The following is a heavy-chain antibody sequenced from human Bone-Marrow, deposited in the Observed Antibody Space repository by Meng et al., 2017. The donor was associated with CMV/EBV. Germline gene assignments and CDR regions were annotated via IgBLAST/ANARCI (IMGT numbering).Heavy chain of an antibody. CDR2: INHSGNT. V-gene: IGHV4-34*01. CDR3: ARDRGDMTTVLF. Sequence: SETLSLTCAVYGGSFSGYYWSWIRQPPGKGLEWIGEINHSGNTNYNPSLKSRVTISVDTSKNQFSLKLSSVTAADTAVYYCARDRGDMTTVLFWGQGTLVTVSS. D-gene: IGHD4-17*01. J-gene: IGHJ4*02. CDR1: GGSFSGYY.